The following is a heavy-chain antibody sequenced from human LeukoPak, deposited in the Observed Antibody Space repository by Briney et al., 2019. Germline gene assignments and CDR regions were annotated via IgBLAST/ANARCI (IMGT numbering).Heavy chain of an antibody. CDR1: GFTFKSYA. V-gene: IGHV3-30-3*01. D-gene: IGHD6-19*01. Sequence: PGTSLRLSCAASGFTFKSYAMHWVRQAPGKGLEWVAVISNNDGSNKYYADSVKGRLTISRDNSRNTLYLQMNSLRAEDTAVYYCAKDRRPVAGPGRGFDPWGQGTLVTVSS. J-gene: IGHJ5*02. CDR3: AKDRRPVAGPGRGFDP. CDR2: ISNNDGSNK.